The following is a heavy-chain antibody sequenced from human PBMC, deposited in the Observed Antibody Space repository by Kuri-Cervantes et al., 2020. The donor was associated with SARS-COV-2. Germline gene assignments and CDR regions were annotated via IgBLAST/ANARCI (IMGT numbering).Heavy chain of an antibody. CDR2: ISYDGSNK. V-gene: IGHV3-30*04. J-gene: IGHJ5*02. D-gene: IGHD3-16*01. CDR3: ARDMGGGWFDP. Sequence: GESLKISCAASGFTFSSYAMHWVRQAPGKGLEWVAVISYDGSNKYYADSVKGRFTIPRDNSKNTLYLQMNSLRAEDTAVYYCARDMGGGWFDPWGQGTLVTVSS. CDR1: GFTFSSYA.